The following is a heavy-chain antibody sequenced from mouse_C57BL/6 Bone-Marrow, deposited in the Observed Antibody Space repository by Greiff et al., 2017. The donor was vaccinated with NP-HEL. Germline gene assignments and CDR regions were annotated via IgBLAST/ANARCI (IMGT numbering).Heavy chain of an antibody. CDR2: IYPGSGNT. CDR1: GYTFTDYY. D-gene: IGHD1-1*01. CDR3: ARGGDYYGSNSYYAMDY. J-gene: IGHJ4*01. V-gene: IGHV1-77*01. Sequence: QVQLQQSGAELARPGASVKLSCKASGYTFTDYYINWVKQRTGQGLEWIGEIYPGSGNTYYNEKFKGTATLTADKSSSTAYMQLSSLTSEDSAVYFCARGGDYYGSNSYYAMDYWGQGTSVTVSS.